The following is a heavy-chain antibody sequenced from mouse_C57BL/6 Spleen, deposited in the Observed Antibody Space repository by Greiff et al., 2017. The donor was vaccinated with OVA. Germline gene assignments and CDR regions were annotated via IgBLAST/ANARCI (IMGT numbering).Heavy chain of an antibody. CDR1: GFSFTSYG. V-gene: IGHV2-9*01. Sequence: VQLVESGPGLVAPSHTLSITCTVSGFSFTSYGVDWVRQPPGKGLEWLGLIWGGGSTNYNSAPMSSLSISKDNSKSQVNIKMNSLQTDDTAMYYCAIRARDDDDPQWYFDVWGTGTTVTVSS. CDR2: IWGGGST. D-gene: IGHD2-4*01. CDR3: AIRARDDDDPQWYFDV. J-gene: IGHJ1*03.